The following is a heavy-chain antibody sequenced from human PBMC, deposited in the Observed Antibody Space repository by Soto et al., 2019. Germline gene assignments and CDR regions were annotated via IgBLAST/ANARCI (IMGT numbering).Heavy chain of an antibody. V-gene: IGHV1-3*04. J-gene: IGHJ4*02. D-gene: IGHD6-19*01. CDR1: GYTFTSYS. Sequence: QVQLVQSGAEVKKPGASVRFSCKASGYTFTSYSIHWVRQAPGQRLEWMGGINTGNGDTKYSQKFQGRVTITRDTSASTAYMDLSSLRSEDTAVYYCVKVAGGDSWGQGTLVPVSS. CDR2: INTGNGDT. CDR3: VKVAGGDS.